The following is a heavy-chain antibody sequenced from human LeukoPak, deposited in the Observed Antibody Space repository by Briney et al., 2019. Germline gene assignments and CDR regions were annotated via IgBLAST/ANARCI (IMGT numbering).Heavy chain of an antibody. CDR1: GASVGSAGYY. CDR3: ARTQSQSGSYRYYFGY. D-gene: IGHD1-26*01. Sequence: SETLSLTCTVSGASVGSAGYYWSWIRQPPGGGLEWIGYVYYIANTNYNPSLKSRVAMSVDPSKNQFSLKVKSVTAADTAMYYCARTQSQSGSYRYYFGYWGQGTLVTVSS. V-gene: IGHV4-61*08. CDR2: VYYIANT. J-gene: IGHJ4*02.